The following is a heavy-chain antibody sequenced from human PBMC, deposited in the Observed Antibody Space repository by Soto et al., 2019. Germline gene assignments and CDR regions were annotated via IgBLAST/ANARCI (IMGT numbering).Heavy chain of an antibody. CDR1: AFSLSTNGVG. Sequence: QITLKESGPTLVKPTQTLSLTCTFSAFSLSTNGVGVGWIRQPPGKALEWLALIYWNDDKRYSPSLKGRLTMTKDTPKNQVVLTMTNMDPVDTATYYCVHTLSSHGYVSWYFDLWGRGTLVTVSS. V-gene: IGHV2-5*01. CDR2: IYWNDDK. CDR3: VHTLSSHGYVSWYFDL. D-gene: IGHD5-12*01. J-gene: IGHJ2*01.